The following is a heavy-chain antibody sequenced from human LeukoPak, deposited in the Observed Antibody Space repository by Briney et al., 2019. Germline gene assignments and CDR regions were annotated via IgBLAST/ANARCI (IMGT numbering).Heavy chain of an antibody. Sequence: GTSLRLSCAASGFTFSIYGMHWVRQAPGKGLEWVAAICEDGTNIHYADPVKGRFNISRDNYKNTLYLQMNSLRDEYTAVYYCARVGYNSGWYEYWGQGTLVTVSS. CDR3: ARVGYNSGWYEY. CDR2: ICEDGTNI. D-gene: IGHD6-19*01. CDR1: GFTFSIYG. J-gene: IGHJ4*02. V-gene: IGHV3-33*08.